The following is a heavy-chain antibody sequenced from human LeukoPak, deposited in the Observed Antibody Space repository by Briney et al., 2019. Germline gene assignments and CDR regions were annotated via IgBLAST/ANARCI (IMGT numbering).Heavy chain of an antibody. Sequence: GGSLRLSCAGSGFTFSRYSMNWFRQAPGKGLERVSSISSRSTNIFYPDSVKGRFTISRDNAKNSLYLQMNSLGAEDTAVYYCARDAQWLVPEGYFYYMDVWGKGTTVTVSS. CDR2: ISSRSTNI. J-gene: IGHJ6*03. CDR1: GFTFSRYS. D-gene: IGHD6-19*01. V-gene: IGHV3-21*01. CDR3: ARDAQWLVPEGYFYYMDV.